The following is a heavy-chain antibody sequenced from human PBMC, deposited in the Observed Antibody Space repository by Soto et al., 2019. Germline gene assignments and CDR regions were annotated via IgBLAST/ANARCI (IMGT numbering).Heavy chain of an antibody. CDR3: ARDRLVRGVIANWFDP. V-gene: IGHV3-33*01. D-gene: IGHD3-10*01. J-gene: IGHJ5*02. CDR2: IWYGGSNK. Sequence: QVQLVESGGGVVQPGRSLRLSCAASGFTFSSYGMHWVRQAPGKGLEWVAVIWYGGSNKYYADSVKGRFTISRDNSKNTLYLQMNSLRAEDTAVYYCARDRLVRGVIANWFDPWGQGTLVTVSS. CDR1: GFTFSSYG.